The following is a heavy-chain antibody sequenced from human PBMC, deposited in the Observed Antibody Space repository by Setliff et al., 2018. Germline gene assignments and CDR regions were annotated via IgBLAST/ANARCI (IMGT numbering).Heavy chain of an antibody. CDR3: ARDNTIVGATDY. Sequence: SETLSLTCAVSGGSITSGSYYWSWIRQPAGEGLEWIGRLHTSGTTVYNPSLKGRVTISADTSTNHFSLKLTSVTAADTAVYYCARDNTIVGATDYWGQGTLVTVSS. CDR1: GGSITSGSYY. J-gene: IGHJ4*02. CDR2: LHTSGTT. V-gene: IGHV4-61*02. D-gene: IGHD1-26*01.